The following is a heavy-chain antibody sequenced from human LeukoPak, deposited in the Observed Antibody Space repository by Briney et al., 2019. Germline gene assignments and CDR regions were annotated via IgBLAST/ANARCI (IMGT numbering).Heavy chain of an antibody. CDR1: GYTLTNFY. CDR3: ARGTNGVITDYYYYYGMDV. Sequence: ASVKVSCKASGYTLTNFYMHWVRQAPGQGLEWMGIIDPSGGSTSYAQKFQDRVTMTRDTSISTAYMELSSLRSEDTAVYYCARGTNGVITDYYYYYGMDVWGQGTTVTVSS. CDR2: IDPSGGST. V-gene: IGHV1-46*01. J-gene: IGHJ6*02. D-gene: IGHD3-22*01.